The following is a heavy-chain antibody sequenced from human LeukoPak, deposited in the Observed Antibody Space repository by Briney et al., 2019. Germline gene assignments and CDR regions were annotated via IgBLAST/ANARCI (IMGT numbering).Heavy chain of an antibody. D-gene: IGHD3-16*01. V-gene: IGHV1-2*02. Sequence: ASVKVSCKASGGTFSSYATSWVRQAPGQGLEWMGWISPKSGGTTYAQKFQGRVTMTRDTSISTAYLELTSLRSGDTAIYYCTPFRDPYGMDVWGQGTTVTVSS. CDR2: ISPKSGGT. CDR3: TPFRDPYGMDV. CDR1: GGTFSSYA. J-gene: IGHJ6*01.